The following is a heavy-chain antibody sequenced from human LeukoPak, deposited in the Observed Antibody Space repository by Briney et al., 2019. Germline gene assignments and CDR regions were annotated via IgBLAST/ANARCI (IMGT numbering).Heavy chain of an antibody. Sequence: PGGSLRPSCAASGFTFSSYAMTWVRQAPGKGLEWVSAISGSGGSTYYADSVKGRFTISRDNSKNTLYLQMNSLRAEDTAVYYCARGYSYGYYFDYWGQGTLVTVSS. CDR2: ISGSGGST. V-gene: IGHV3-23*01. D-gene: IGHD5-18*01. CDR3: ARGYSYGYYFDY. CDR1: GFTFSSYA. J-gene: IGHJ4*02.